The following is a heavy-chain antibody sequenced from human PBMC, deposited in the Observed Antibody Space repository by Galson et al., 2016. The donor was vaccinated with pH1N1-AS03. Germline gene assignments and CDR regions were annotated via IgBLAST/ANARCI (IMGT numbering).Heavy chain of an antibody. J-gene: IGHJ4*02. CDR3: ARHASPTILSYHFDY. D-gene: IGHD2-2*01. CDR1: GYLFTNCW. CDR2: FYPSDSDA. Sequence: QSGAEVKQPGESLRISCKTSGYLFTNCWIGWVRQMPGKGLEWMGIFYPSDSDARYSPSFQGQVTFSADKSTATAYLQWSTLKAADTAIYYCARHASPTILSYHFDYWGRGTLVTVSS. V-gene: IGHV5-51*01.